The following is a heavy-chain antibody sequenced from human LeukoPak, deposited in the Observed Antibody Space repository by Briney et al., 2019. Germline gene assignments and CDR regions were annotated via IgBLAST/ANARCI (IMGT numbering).Heavy chain of an antibody. V-gene: IGHV3-30*18. D-gene: IGHD6-19*01. CDR2: ISYDGSNK. J-gene: IGHJ4*02. Sequence: GRSLRLSCAASGFTFSSYGMHWVRQAPGKGLERVAVISYDGSNKYYADSVKGRFTISRDNSKNTLYLQMNSLRAEDTAVYYCAKDRGWPIDYWGQGTLVTVSS. CDR1: GFTFSSYG. CDR3: AKDRGWPIDY.